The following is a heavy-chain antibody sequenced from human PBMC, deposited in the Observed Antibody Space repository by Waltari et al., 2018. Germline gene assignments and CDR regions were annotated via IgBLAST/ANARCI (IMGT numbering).Heavy chain of an antibody. D-gene: IGHD4-17*01. Sequence: QVQLQESGPGLVKPSETLSLICTVSGDSVTSDNYYWSWIRQPPGKGLEWIGYTYFSGTSNYNPSLKSRGTISVDTSKNQFSLHLTSVTAADTAVYYCARTTNGDYFGDYWGQGTLVTVSS. V-gene: IGHV4-61*01. CDR2: TYFSGTS. J-gene: IGHJ4*02. CDR3: ARTTNGDYFGDY. CDR1: GDSVTSDNYY.